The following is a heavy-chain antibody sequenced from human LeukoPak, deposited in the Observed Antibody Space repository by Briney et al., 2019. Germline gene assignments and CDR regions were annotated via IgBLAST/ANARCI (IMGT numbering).Heavy chain of an antibody. CDR1: GYTFTGYY. V-gene: IGHV1-2*02. D-gene: IGHD2-21*01. CDR3: ARAPDCFH. Sequence: ASVKVSCKASGYTFTGYYMHWVRQAHGQGSEGMGWINPNSGGTNYEQKFQGRVTINRDTYISKDYIEVRRQRSDDTAVYYCARAPDCFHWGQGTLVTVSS. J-gene: IGHJ4*02. CDR2: INPNSGGT.